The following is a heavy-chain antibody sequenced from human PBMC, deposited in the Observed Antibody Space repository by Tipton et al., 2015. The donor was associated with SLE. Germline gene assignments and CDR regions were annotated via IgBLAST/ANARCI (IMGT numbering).Heavy chain of an antibody. CDR3: AKDRPYGSSWYGTSSD. Sequence: GSLRLSCAASGFTFNYYAMSWVRQAPGKGLEWVSSIGGSGTGVFYADSVKGRFTVSRDNSKNSLHLQMNSLRAEDTAVYYCAKDRPYGSSWYGTSSDWGQGILVAVSS. D-gene: IGHD6-13*01. J-gene: IGHJ4*02. CDR1: GFTFNYYA. V-gene: IGHV3-23*01. CDR2: IGGSGTGV.